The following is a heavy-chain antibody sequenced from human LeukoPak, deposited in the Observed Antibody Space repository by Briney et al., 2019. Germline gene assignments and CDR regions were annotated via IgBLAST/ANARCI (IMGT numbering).Heavy chain of an antibody. V-gene: IGHV1-18*01. CDR3: AREWQDRDAFDI. CDR1: GYTFTSYG. CDR2: IRAYNGNT. Sequence: ASVKVSCKASGYTFTSYGISWVRQAPGQGLEWMGWIRAYNGNTNYAQKLQGRVTMTTDTSTSTAYMELRSLRSDDTAVYYCAREWQDRDAFDIWGQGTMVTVSS. J-gene: IGHJ3*02.